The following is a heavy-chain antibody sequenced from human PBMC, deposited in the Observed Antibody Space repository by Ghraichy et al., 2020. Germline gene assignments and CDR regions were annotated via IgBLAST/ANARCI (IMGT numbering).Heavy chain of an antibody. J-gene: IGHJ4*02. D-gene: IGHD6-25*01. V-gene: IGHV3-74*01. Sequence: GGSLRLSCAASGFTFSNAWMSWVRQAPGKGLVWVSHINADGSFTNYADSAKGRFIISRDNAQNTLYPQMNSLRAEDTAVYFCVRDRGASGNGRLIRNFDYWGQGTLVTVSS. CDR3: VRDRGASGNGRLIRNFDY. CDR2: INADGSFT. CDR1: GFTFSNAW.